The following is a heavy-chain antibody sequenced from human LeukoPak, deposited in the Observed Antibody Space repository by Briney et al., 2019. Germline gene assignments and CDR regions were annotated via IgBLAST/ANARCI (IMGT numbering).Heavy chain of an antibody. Sequence: SVKVSCKASGGTFSSYAISWVRQAPGQGLEWMGGIIPIFGTANYAQKFQGRVTMTRDTSTSTVYMELSSLRSEDTAVYYCARDRSHWLDYWGQGTLVTVSS. CDR1: GGTFSSYA. CDR2: IIPIFGTA. J-gene: IGHJ4*02. V-gene: IGHV1-69*05. CDR3: ARDRSHWLDY.